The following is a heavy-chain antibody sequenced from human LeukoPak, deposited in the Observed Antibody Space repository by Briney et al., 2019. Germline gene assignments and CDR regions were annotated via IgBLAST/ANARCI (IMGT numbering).Heavy chain of an antibody. CDR1: GGTFSSYA. CDR2: IIPIFGTA. Sequence: SVKVSCKASGGTFSSYAISWVRQAPGQGLEWMGGIIPIFGTANYAQKFQGRVTITADESTSTAYMELSSLRSEDTAVYYCARDDLLGYGDYTSAFDIWGQGTMVTVSS. D-gene: IGHD4-17*01. J-gene: IGHJ3*02. CDR3: ARDDLLGYGDYTSAFDI. V-gene: IGHV1-69*13.